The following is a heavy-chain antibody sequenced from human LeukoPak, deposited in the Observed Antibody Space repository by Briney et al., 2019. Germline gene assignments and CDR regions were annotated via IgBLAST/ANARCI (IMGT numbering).Heavy chain of an antibody. CDR2: ISSSGSYI. CDR1: GFTFSSYT. Sequence: GGSLRLPCAASGFTFSSYTMNWVRQAPGKGLEWVSSISSSGSYIYYADSVKGRFTISRDNAKNSLYLQMNSLRAEDTAVYFCAGGSGWIHDYWGQGTLVTVSS. V-gene: IGHV3-21*06. CDR3: AGGSGWIHDY. J-gene: IGHJ4*02. D-gene: IGHD6-19*01.